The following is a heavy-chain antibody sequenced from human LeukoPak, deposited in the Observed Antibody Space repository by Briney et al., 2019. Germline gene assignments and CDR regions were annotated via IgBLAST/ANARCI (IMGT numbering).Heavy chain of an antibody. Sequence: SETLSLTCTVSGGSTCSSSYYWGWIRQPPGKGLEWIGSIYYSGSAYYNPSLKSRVTISVDTSKNQFSLKLSSVTAADTAVYYCAREVGGDGDYFDYWGQGTLVTVSS. J-gene: IGHJ4*02. CDR3: AREVGGDGDYFDY. D-gene: IGHD3-16*01. CDR2: IYYSGSA. V-gene: IGHV4-39*07. CDR1: GGSTCSSSYY.